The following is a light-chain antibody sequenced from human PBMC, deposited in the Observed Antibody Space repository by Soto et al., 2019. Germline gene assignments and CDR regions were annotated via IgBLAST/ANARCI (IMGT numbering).Light chain of an antibody. CDR1: QSVSSN. CDR2: GAS. V-gene: IGKV3-15*01. J-gene: IGKJ2*01. CDR3: QQYNNWPRT. Sequence: EIVMTQSPATLSVSPGERATLSCRASQSVSSNLAWYQQKPGQAPRLLIYGASTRATGIPARFSGSGYGTEFTLTISSLQSEDFAVYYCQQYNNWPRTVGQGTKLEIK.